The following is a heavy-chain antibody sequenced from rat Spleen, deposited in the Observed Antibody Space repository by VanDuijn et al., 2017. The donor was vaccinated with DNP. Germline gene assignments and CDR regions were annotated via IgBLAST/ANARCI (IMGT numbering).Heavy chain of an antibody. CDR1: GFSLTSYG. CDR2: IIYDGIRT. Sequence: VQLKESGPGLVQPSRTLSLTCTVSGFSLTSYGVSWVRQAPNKGLEWVATIIYDGIRTYYRDSVRGRFTISRDNAKSTLYLQMNSLRSEDMATYYCIRWNSGHFDYWGQGVMVTVSS. D-gene: IGHD4-3*01. CDR3: IRWNSGHFDY. V-gene: IGHV5-29*01. J-gene: IGHJ2*01.